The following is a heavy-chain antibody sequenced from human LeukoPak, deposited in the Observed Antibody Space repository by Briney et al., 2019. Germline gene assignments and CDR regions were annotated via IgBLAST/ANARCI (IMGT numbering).Heavy chain of an antibody. CDR3: AMDYGDQPPGNDY. CDR1: GYTFTSYD. J-gene: IGHJ4*02. D-gene: IGHD4-17*01. Sequence: ASVKVSCKASGYTFTSYDINWGRQATGQGLEWMGWMNPNSGNTGYAQKFQGRVTMTRNTSISTAYMELSSLRSEDTAVYYCAMDYGDQPPGNDYWGQGTLVTVSS. CDR2: MNPNSGNT. V-gene: IGHV1-8*01.